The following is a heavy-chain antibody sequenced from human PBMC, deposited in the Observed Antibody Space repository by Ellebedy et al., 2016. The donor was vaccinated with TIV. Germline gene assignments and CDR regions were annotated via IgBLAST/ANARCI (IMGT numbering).Heavy chain of an antibody. D-gene: IGHD4-23*01. CDR2: FYYTGST. V-gene: IGHV4-59*01. J-gene: IGHJ4*02. CDR1: GDSISSYY. Sequence: SETLSLXCTVSGDSISSYYWNWIRQAPGKGLEWLGSFYYTGSTKYNPSLESRVTISVDSSKNQFALKLSYVTAADTAVYYCASWGDYGGNRHLDYWGQGTVVTVSS. CDR3: ASWGDYGGNRHLDY.